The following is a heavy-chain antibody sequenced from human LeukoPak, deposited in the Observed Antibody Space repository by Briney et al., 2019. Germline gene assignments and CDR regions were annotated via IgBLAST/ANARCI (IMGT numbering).Heavy chain of an antibody. D-gene: IGHD3-3*01. CDR3: ARDGDHDFWSGQIDY. CDR2: INPNSGGT. J-gene: IGHJ4*02. CDR1: GYTFTGYY. V-gene: IGHV1-2*02. Sequence: ASVKVSCKASGYTFTGYYMHWVRQAPGQGLEWMGWINPNSGGTNYAQKFQGRVTMTRDTSISTAYMELSRLRSDDTAVYYCARDGDHDFWSGQIDYWGQGTLVTVSS.